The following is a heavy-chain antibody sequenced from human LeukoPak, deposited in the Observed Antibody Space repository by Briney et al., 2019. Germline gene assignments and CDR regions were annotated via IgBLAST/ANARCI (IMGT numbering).Heavy chain of an antibody. V-gene: IGHV1-46*01. CDR2: INPNGGST. Sequence: ASVKVSCKAFGYTFTTYYIHWVRQAPGQGLEWMGIINPNGGSTTYAQKFQGRVTMTSDMSTSTVYMELSSLRSEDTAVFYCARESYGSGSDLGYWGQGTLVTVSS. CDR3: ARESYGSGSDLGY. J-gene: IGHJ4*02. D-gene: IGHD3-10*01. CDR1: GYTFTTYY.